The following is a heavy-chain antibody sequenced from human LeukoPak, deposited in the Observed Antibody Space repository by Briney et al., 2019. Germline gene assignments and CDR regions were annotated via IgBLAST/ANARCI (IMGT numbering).Heavy chain of an antibody. Sequence: GGSLRLSCAASGFTFSSYDMLWVRQAAGEGLEWVSAINTAGDTYYPGSVQGRFTVSRENAKSSFYLQMNSLRAGDTAVYFCTRAPPGTGWLIDYWGQGTLVTVSS. V-gene: IGHV3-13*04. D-gene: IGHD6-19*01. CDR1: GFTFSSYD. CDR3: TRAPPGTGWLIDY. CDR2: INTAGDT. J-gene: IGHJ4*02.